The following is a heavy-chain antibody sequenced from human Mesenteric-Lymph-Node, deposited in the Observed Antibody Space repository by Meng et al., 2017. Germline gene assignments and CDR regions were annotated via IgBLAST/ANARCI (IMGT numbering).Heavy chain of an antibody. D-gene: IGHD3-3*02. CDR1: GFTFSSYA. CDR3: ARAIISSYIDY. J-gene: IGHJ4*02. V-gene: IGHV3-23*01. Sequence: GESLKISCAASGFTFSSYAMSWVRQAPGKGLEWVSAISGSGGSTYYADSVKGRFTISRDNSKNTLYLQMNSLRAEDTAVYYCARAIISSYIDYWGQGTLVTVSS. CDR2: ISGSGGST.